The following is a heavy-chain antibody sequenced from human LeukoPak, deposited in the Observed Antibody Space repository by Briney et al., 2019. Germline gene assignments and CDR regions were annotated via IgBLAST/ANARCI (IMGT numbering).Heavy chain of an antibody. Sequence: GGSLRLSCAASGFTFSSYGMNWVRQAPGKGLEWVSSISSRSSYIYYADSVKGRFTISRDNAKNSLYLQMNSLRAEDTAVYYCARTKPYYDSSGSDLWGQGTLVTVSS. D-gene: IGHD3-22*01. CDR1: GFTFSSYG. V-gene: IGHV3-21*04. J-gene: IGHJ5*02. CDR3: ARTKPYYDSSGSDL. CDR2: ISSRSSYI.